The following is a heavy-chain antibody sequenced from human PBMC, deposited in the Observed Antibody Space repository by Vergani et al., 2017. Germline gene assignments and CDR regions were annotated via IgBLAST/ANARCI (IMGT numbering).Heavy chain of an antibody. CDR1: GGSISSYY. CDR2: IYYSGST. CDR3: ARVAYSSGWYAADY. D-gene: IGHD6-19*01. Sequence: QVQLQESGPGLVKPSETLSLTCTVSGGSISSYYWSWIRQPPGKGLEWIGYIYYSGSTNYNPSLKSRVTISVDTSKNQFSLKLSSVTAADTAVYYCARVAYSSGWYAADYWGQGTLVTVSS. V-gene: IGHV4-59*01. J-gene: IGHJ4*02.